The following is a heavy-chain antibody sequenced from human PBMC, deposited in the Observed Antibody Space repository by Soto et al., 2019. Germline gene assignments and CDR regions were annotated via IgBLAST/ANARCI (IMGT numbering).Heavy chain of an antibody. CDR2: INVGDGDM. V-gene: IGHV1-3*01. CDR3: ASARAIAVGGLTGFDP. CDR1: GYSFTKYA. D-gene: IGHD6-13*01. J-gene: IGHJ5*02. Sequence: QVQLVQSGAEVKKPGASVKVSCKASGYSFTKYAIHWVRQAPGQRLEWMGWINVGDGDMKFSQKFQGRVTMTRDTTASTAYVEMSSLGSEDTALYYFASARAIAVGGLTGFDPWGQGTLVTVSA.